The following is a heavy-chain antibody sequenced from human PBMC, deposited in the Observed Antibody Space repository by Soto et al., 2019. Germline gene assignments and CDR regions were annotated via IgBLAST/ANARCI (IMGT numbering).Heavy chain of an antibody. V-gene: IGHV3-23*01. CDR2: ISGSGGST. CDR3: AKDPLYCTNRECTHHHHLYV. D-gene: IGHD2-8*01. CDR1: GVRLRPYC. Sequence: SGVRLRPYCNLGCRLAPGKGLEWVSTISGSGGSTHYADSVKGRFTISRDNSKNTLYLQMNSLRAEDTAVYYCAKDPLYCTNRECTHHHHLYVPAQGTTDTGS. J-gene: IGHJ6*02.